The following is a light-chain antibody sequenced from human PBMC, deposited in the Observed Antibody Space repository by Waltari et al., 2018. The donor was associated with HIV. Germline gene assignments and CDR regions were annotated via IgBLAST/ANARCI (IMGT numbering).Light chain of an antibody. Sequence: DIQLTQSPSFLSAAVGVRVTITCRANVAITDYLVWYQQKPGTAPKLLIYGASTLQRGVPSRFSGSGSGTDFILTINSLQPEDFGTYYCQQSETDPITFGQGTRLEIK. CDR2: GAS. CDR3: QQSETDPIT. J-gene: IGKJ5*01. V-gene: IGKV1-9*01. CDR1: VAITDY.